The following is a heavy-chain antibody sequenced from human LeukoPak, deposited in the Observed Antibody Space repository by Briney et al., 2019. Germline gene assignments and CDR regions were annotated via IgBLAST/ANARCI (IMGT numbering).Heavy chain of an antibody. CDR1: GGSISSSSYY. Sequence: SETLSLTCTVSGGSISSSSYYWGWIRQPPGKGLEWIGSTYYSGSTYYNPSLKSRVTISVDTSKNQFSLKLSSVTAADTAVYYCARDSGSGRWFDPWGQGTLVTVSS. D-gene: IGHD1-26*01. CDR3: ARDSGSGRWFDP. CDR2: TYYSGST. V-gene: IGHV4-39*07. J-gene: IGHJ5*02.